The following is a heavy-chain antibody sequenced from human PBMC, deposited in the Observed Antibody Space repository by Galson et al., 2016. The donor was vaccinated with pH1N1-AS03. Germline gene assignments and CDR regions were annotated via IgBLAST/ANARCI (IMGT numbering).Heavy chain of an antibody. D-gene: IGHD6-19*01. CDR3: ARDMLRPVGGTIVDY. J-gene: IGHJ4*02. CDR2: INQDGAKH. CDR1: GFTFTNYW. V-gene: IGHV3-7*01. Sequence: SLRLSCAASGFTFTNYWMSWVRQAPGKGPEWVANINQDGAKHYYVDSVRGRFTISRDNAKNSLYLQMNSLRVEGTAVYYCARDMLRPVGGTIVDYWGQGTLVTVSS.